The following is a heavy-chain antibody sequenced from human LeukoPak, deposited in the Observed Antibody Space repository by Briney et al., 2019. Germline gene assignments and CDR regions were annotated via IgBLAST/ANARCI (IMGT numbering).Heavy chain of an antibody. CDR2: IYYSGST. CDR1: GGSISSSSYY. V-gene: IGHV4-39*01. J-gene: IGHJ4*02. CDR3: ARQKFPRTYYYDSSGYPGRGTFDY. D-gene: IGHD3-22*01. Sequence: SETLSLTCTVSGGSISSSSYYWGWIRQPPGKGLEWIGSIYYSGSTYYNPSLKSRVTISVDTTKNQFSLKLSSVPAADTAVYYCARQKFPRTYYYDSSGYPGRGTFDYWGQGTLVTVSS.